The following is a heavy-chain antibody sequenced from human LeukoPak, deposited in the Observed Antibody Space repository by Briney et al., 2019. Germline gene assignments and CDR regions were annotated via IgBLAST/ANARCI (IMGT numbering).Heavy chain of an antibody. J-gene: IGHJ4*02. CDR2: INHSGST. D-gene: IGHD1-26*01. V-gene: IGHV4-34*01. Sequence: SETLSLTCAVYGGSFSGYYWSWIRQPPGKGLEWIGEINHSGSTNYNPSLKSRVTISLDTSKNQFSLKLSSVTAADTAVYYCASARVGAAFDYWGQGTLVTVSS. CDR1: GGSFSGYY. CDR3: ASARVGAAFDY.